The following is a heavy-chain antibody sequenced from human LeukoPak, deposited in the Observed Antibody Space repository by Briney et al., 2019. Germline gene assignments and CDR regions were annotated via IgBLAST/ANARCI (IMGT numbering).Heavy chain of an antibody. J-gene: IGHJ3*02. CDR3: ARVLCGGDCWGGRGAFDI. CDR1: GFTFSSYA. Sequence: GGSLRLSCAASGFTFSSYAMSWVRQAPGKGLEWVSYISSSGSTIYYADSVKGRFTISRDNAKNSLYLQMNSLRAEDTAVYYCARVLCGGDCWGGRGAFDIWGQGTMVTVSS. V-gene: IGHV3-48*03. CDR2: ISSSGSTI. D-gene: IGHD2-21*02.